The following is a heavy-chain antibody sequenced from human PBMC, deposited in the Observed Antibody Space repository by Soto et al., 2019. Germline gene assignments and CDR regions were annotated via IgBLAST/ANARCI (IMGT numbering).Heavy chain of an antibody. CDR2: INPNSGGT. CDR3: ARLGYYYDSMRFSLYYFDY. V-gene: IGHV1-2*02. J-gene: IGHJ4*02. Sequence: ASVKVSCKASGYTFTGYYMHWVRQAPGQGLEWMGWINPNSGGTNYAQKFQGRVTMTRDTSISTAYMELSRLRSDDTAVYYCARLGYYYDSMRFSLYYFDYCVQASLATVSX. D-gene: IGHD3-22*01. CDR1: GYTFTGYY.